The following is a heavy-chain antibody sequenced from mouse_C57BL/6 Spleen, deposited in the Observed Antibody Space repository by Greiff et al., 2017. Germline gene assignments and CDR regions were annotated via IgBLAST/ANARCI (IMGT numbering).Heavy chain of an antibody. CDR1: GFTFSDYG. D-gene: IGHD1-1*01. CDR3: ARQLRYLWYFDV. CDR2: ISSGSSTI. Sequence: EVKVIESGGGLVKPGGSLKLSCAASGFTFSDYGMHWVRQAPEKGLEWVAYISSGSSTIYYADTVKGRFTISRDNAKNTLFLQMTSLRSEDTAMYYCARQLRYLWYFDVWGTGTTVTVSS. V-gene: IGHV5-17*01. J-gene: IGHJ1*03.